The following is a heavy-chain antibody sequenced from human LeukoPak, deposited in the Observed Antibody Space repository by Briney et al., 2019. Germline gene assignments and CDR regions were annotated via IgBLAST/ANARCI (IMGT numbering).Heavy chain of an antibody. CDR3: ERDLVATIGIGYYYYYGMDV. Sequence: GGSLRLSCAASGFTFSSNSMNWVRQAPGKGLEWGSYIISSSRTIYYADSVKRRFTISRDNAKNSLYLQMNSLRDEDTAVYYCERDLVATIGIGYYYYYGMDVWGQGTTATVSS. J-gene: IGHJ6*02. CDR2: IISSSRTI. CDR1: GFTFSSNS. D-gene: IGHD5-12*01. V-gene: IGHV3-48*02.